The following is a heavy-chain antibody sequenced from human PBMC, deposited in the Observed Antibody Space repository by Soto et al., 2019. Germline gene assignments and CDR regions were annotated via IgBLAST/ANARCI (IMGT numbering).Heavy chain of an antibody. D-gene: IGHD3-3*01. Sequence: KPSETLSLTCAVSGGSISSGGYSWSWIRQPPGKGLEWIGYIYHSGSTYYNPSLKSRVTISVDRSKNQFSLKLSSVTAADTAVYSCARGGWRHIDYWGQGNLVTVSS. J-gene: IGHJ4*02. CDR1: GGSISSGGYS. CDR2: IYHSGST. V-gene: IGHV4-30-2*01. CDR3: ARGGWRHIDY.